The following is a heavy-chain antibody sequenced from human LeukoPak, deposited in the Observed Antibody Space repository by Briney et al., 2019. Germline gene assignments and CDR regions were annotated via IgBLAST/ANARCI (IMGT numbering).Heavy chain of an antibody. CDR3: ASPGEMAIVTSHFDY. V-gene: IGHV3-30-3*01. J-gene: IGHJ4*02. D-gene: IGHD5-24*01. CDR2: ISYDGGKK. CDR1: GFTFSSYA. Sequence: PGGSLRLSCAASGFTFSSYAMQWVRQAPGKGLEWVAVISYDGGKKYYADSVKGRFTISRDNSKNTLYLQMNSLRTEDTAVYYCASPGEMAIVTSHFDYWGQRTLVTVSS.